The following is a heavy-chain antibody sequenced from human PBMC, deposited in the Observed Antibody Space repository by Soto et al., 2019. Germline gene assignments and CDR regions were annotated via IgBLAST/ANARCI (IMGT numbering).Heavy chain of an antibody. V-gene: IGHV4-4*02. CDR3: ARGGYCTNGVCYEYGMDV. D-gene: IGHD2-8*01. J-gene: IGHJ6*02. CDR1: GGSISSSNW. Sequence: SETLSLTCAVSGGSISSSNWWSWVRQPPGKGLEWIGEIYHSGSTNYNPSLKSRVTISVDKSKNQFSLKLSSVTAADTAVYYCARGGYCTNGVCYEYGMDVWGQGTTVTVPS. CDR2: IYHSGST.